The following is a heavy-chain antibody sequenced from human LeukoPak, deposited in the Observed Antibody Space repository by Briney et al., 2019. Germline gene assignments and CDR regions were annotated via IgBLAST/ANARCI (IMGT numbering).Heavy chain of an antibody. V-gene: IGHV3-7*03. CDR1: GFTFSNYW. CDR3: TKKTGEY. J-gene: IGHJ4*02. CDR2: IKQDGSER. Sequence: PGGYLGLSCAASGFTFSNYWMTWVRQAPGKGLEWVANIKQDGSERYYVDSVKGRFTISRDNAKNSLYLQMNSLRVEDTAVYYCTKKTGEYWGQGTLVTVSA.